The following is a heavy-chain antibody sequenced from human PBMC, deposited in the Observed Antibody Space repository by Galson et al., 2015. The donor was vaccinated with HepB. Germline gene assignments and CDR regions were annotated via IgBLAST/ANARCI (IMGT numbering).Heavy chain of an antibody. Sequence: SLRLSCAASGFTFSSYGMHWVRQAPGKGLEWVAVISYDGSNKYYADSVKGRFTISRDNSKNTLYLQMNSLRAEDTAVYYCAKDYEKPRDYYYYGMDVWGQGTTVTVSS. V-gene: IGHV3-30*18. CDR3: AKDYEKPRDYYYYGMDV. D-gene: IGHD3-3*01. CDR1: GFTFSSYG. CDR2: ISYDGSNK. J-gene: IGHJ6*02.